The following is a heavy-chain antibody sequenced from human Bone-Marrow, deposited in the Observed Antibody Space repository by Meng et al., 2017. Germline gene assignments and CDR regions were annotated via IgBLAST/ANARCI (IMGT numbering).Heavy chain of an antibody. V-gene: IGHV3-30*01. D-gene: IGHD3-22*01. J-gene: IGHJ3*02. Sequence: GESLKISCAASGFTFSSYAMHWVRQAPGKGLEWVAVISYDGSNKYYADSVKGRFTISRDNSKNTLYLQMNSLRAEDTAVYYCARGSRSIVVVTSHNAFDIWGQGTMVTVSS. CDR1: GFTFSSYA. CDR2: ISYDGSNK. CDR3: ARGSRSIVVVTSHNAFDI.